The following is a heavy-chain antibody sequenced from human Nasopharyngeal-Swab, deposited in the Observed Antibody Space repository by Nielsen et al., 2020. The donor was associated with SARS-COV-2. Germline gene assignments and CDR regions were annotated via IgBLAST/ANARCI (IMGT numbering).Heavy chain of an antibody. J-gene: IGHJ6*04. CDR2: IYHSGST. V-gene: IGHV4-4*02. CDR1: GGSISSSNW. CDR3: ARDIGYSSGWHSKDV. Sequence: GSLRLSCAVSGGSISSSNWWRWVRQPPGKGLEWIGEIYHSGSTNYNPSLKSRVTISVDKSKNQFSLKLSSVTAADTAVYYCARDIGYSSGWHSKDVWGKGTTVTVSS. D-gene: IGHD6-19*01.